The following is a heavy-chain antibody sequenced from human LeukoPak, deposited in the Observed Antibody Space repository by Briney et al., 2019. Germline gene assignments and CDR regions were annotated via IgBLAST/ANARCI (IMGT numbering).Heavy chain of an antibody. Sequence: GASVTVSCKASGGTFSSYAISWVRQAPGQGLEWMGGIIPIFGTANYAQKFQGRVTITTDESTSTAYMELSSLRSEDTAVYYCARERMDITGTQKYFQHWGQGTLVTVSS. V-gene: IGHV1-69*05. J-gene: IGHJ1*01. CDR1: GGTFSSYA. CDR3: ARERMDITGTQKYFQH. CDR2: IIPIFGTA. D-gene: IGHD1-20*01.